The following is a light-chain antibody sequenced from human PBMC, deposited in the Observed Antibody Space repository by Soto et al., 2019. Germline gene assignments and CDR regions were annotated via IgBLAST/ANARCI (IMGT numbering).Light chain of an antibody. Sequence: EIVMTQSPATLSVSPGVRATLSCRASQSISDTLAWYQQKPGQAPRLLIYGAYARVPGFTARFSGSGSGTDFTITISSLQSEDFAVYYCQQYNNWPWTVGQGTKVEIK. V-gene: IGKV3-15*01. CDR2: GAY. J-gene: IGKJ1*01. CDR3: QQYNNWPWT. CDR1: QSISDT.